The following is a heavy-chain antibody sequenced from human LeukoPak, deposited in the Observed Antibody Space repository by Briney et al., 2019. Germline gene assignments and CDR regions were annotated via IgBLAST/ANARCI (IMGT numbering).Heavy chain of an antibody. D-gene: IGHD3/OR15-3a*01. CDR3: ARDGDWGGCSRPDQ. J-gene: IGHJ4*02. CDR1: GFTFSSYS. CDR2: ISSSSSYI. Sequence: GGSLRLYCAASGFTFSSYSMNWVRQAPGQGLEWISSISSSSSYIYYADSVKGRFTISRDNATNTLFLQMNSLRAEDTAVYYCARDGDWGGCSRPDQWGQGTLVTVSS. V-gene: IGHV3-21*01.